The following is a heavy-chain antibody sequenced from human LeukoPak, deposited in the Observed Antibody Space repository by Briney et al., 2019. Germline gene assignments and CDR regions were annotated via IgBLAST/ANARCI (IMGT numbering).Heavy chain of an antibody. CDR1: GYSFTSYW. V-gene: IGHV5-51*01. CDR2: IYPGDSDT. D-gene: IGHD3-10*01. CDR3: ARHKARWFGELDFSMNWFDP. Sequence: GESLKISCKGSGYSFTSYWIGWVRQMPGKGLEWMGNIYPGDSDTRYSPSFQGQVTISADKSISTAYLQWSSLKASDTAMYYCARHKARWFGELDFSMNWFDPWGQGTLVTVSS. J-gene: IGHJ5*02.